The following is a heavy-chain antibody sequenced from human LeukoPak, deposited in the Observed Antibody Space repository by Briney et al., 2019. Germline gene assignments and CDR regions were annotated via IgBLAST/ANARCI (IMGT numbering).Heavy chain of an antibody. CDR3: ARARSGYYYYYGMDV. J-gene: IGHJ6*04. CDR1: GGSFSGYY. D-gene: IGHD3-10*01. V-gene: IGHV4-34*01. CDR2: INHSGST. Sequence: SETLSLTCAVYGGSFSGYYWSWIRQPPGKGLEWIGEINHSGSTNYNPSLKSRVTISVDASKNQFSLKLSSVTAADTAVYYCARARSGYYYYYGMDVWGKGTTVTVSS.